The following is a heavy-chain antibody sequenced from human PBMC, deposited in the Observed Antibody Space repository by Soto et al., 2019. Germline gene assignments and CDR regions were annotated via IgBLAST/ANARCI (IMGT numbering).Heavy chain of an antibody. CDR3: AKDRGYCSSTSCRLYYYYYGMDV. CDR2: ISGSGGST. J-gene: IGHJ6*02. Sequence: PGGSLRLSCAASGFTFSSYAMSWVRQAPGKGLEWVSAISGSGGSTYYADSVKGRFTISRDNSENTLYLQMNSLRAEDTAVYYCAKDRGYCSSTSCRLYYYYYGMDVWGQGTTVTVSS. V-gene: IGHV3-23*01. D-gene: IGHD2-2*01. CDR1: GFTFSSYA.